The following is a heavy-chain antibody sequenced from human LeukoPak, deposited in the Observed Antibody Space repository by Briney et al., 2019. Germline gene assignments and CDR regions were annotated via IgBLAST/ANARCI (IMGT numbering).Heavy chain of an antibody. Sequence: GGSLRLSCSASGFTFTTYAVHWVRQAPGKGLEWVAVISNDGNSKNFADSVKGRFTISRDNSKNTVYLKMNSLRAEDTAMYYCVRDRALDYWGQGTLVTVSS. CDR2: ISNDGNSK. CDR3: VRDRALDY. J-gene: IGHJ4*02. CDR1: GFTFTTYA. V-gene: IGHV3-30-3*01. D-gene: IGHD3-10*01.